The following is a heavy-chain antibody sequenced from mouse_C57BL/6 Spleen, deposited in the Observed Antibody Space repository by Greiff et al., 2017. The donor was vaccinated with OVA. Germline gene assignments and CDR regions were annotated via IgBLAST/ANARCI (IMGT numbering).Heavy chain of an antibody. CDR1: GYTFTSYW. CDR2: IYPGSGST. Sequence: VQLQQPGAELVKPGASVKMSCKASGYTFTSYWITWVKQRPGQGLEWIGDIYPGSGSTNYNEKFKSKATLTVDKSSSTAYMQLSSLTSEDSAVYYCAKEGPTTVVAPRWYFDVWGTGTTVTVSS. CDR3: AKEGPTTVVAPRWYFDV. V-gene: IGHV1-55*01. J-gene: IGHJ1*03. D-gene: IGHD1-1*01.